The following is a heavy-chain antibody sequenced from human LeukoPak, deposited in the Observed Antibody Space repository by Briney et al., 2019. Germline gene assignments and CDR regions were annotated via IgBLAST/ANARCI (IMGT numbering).Heavy chain of an antibody. CDR3: ARGAASTSSWYDNWFDP. CDR2: INPDSGGP. V-gene: IGHV1-2*02. D-gene: IGHD6-13*01. CDR1: GYTXTGYN. J-gene: IGHJ5*02. Sequence: ASVQVSSKASGYTXTGYNMHXXXQXXGQGLKWMGWINPDSGGPNYAKEFKGRVNLTRDTSISTAYMELSRLTSDDTAVYYCARGAASTSSWYDNWFDPWGHGTLVTVSS.